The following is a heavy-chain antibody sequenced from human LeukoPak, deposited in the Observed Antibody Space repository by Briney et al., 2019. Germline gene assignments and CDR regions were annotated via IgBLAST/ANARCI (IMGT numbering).Heavy chain of an antibody. D-gene: IGHD6-19*01. CDR2: ISYDGSIK. Sequence: GGSLRLSCAASGFTFSDYAIHWVRQAPGKGLEWVAVISYDGSIKFSADSVKGRFTISRDNAKNTLYLQLNSLRADDTAVYYCARGLSYAVAYGDYWGQGTLVTVSS. V-gene: IGHV3-30-3*01. J-gene: IGHJ4*02. CDR3: ARGLSYAVAYGDY. CDR1: GFTFSDYA.